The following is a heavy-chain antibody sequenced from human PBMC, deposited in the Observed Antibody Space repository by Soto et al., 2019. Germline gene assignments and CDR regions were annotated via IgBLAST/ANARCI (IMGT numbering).Heavy chain of an antibody. Sequence: EVQLLESGGGLVQRGGSLRPSCAASGFTFSTFAMTWVRQAPGKGLEWVSAIRVGASSTAYADSVKGRFTISRDDSKNTLYLQMSSLRVEDTALYYCAREDSPDDYWGQGTLVTVSS. CDR1: GFTFSTFA. V-gene: IGHV3-23*01. CDR2: IRVGASST. D-gene: IGHD3-22*01. J-gene: IGHJ4*02. CDR3: AREDSPDDY.